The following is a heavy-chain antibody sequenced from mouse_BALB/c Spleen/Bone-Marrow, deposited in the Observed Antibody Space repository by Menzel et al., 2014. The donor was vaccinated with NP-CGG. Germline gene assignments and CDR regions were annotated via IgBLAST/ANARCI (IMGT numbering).Heavy chain of an antibody. D-gene: IGHD2-1*01. CDR3: ARVYGNYDAMDY. CDR1: GYTFTTYT. V-gene: IGHV1-4*01. CDR2: INPSSGYT. Sequence: VQGVESGAELARPGASVKMSCRASGYTFTTYTMHWVKQRPGQGLEWIGYINPSSGYTYYNQKFKDKATLTADKSSSAAYLQRSSLTSEDSAVYYCARVYGNYDAMDYWGQGTSVTVSS. J-gene: IGHJ4*01.